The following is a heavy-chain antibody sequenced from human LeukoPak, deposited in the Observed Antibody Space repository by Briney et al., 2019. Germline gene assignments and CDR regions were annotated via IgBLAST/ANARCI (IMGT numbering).Heavy chain of an antibody. CDR1: GFTFSSYA. D-gene: IGHD2-2*01. CDR2: ISYDGSNK. Sequence: GGSLRLSCAASGFTFSSYAMHWGRQAPGKGLGWVAVISYDGSNKYYADSVKGRFTISRDNSKNTLYLQMNSLRAEDTAVYYCARDRRDIVVVPDQTLDYWGQGTLVTVSS. V-gene: IGHV3-30-3*01. J-gene: IGHJ4*02. CDR3: ARDRRDIVVVPDQTLDY.